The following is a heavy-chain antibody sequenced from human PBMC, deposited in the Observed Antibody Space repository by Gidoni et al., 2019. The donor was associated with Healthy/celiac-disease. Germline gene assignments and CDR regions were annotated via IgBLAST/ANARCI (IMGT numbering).Heavy chain of an antibody. CDR2: ISSSSSTI. V-gene: IGHV3-48*02. CDR1: GFTFSSYS. D-gene: IGHD4-17*01. CDR3: ARDRGGRHDYGDYYYYYYGMDV. J-gene: IGHJ6*02. Sequence: EVQLLESGGGLVQLGGSLRLACAAPGFTFSSYSINWFRQAPGKGLEWVSYISSSSSTIYYADSVKGRFNISRDNAKNSLYLQMNSLRDEDTAVYYCARDRGGRHDYGDYYYYYYGMDVWGQGTTVTVSS.